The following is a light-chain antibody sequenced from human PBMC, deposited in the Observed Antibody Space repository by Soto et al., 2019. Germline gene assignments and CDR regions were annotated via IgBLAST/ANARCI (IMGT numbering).Light chain of an antibody. V-gene: IGKV1-5*03. Sequence: DIQLTQSPSTLSASVGDRVTITCRASQSISNWLAWYQQRPGKAPKLLIYGASTLESGVPSRFSGSRYGTEFTLTIDSLQPDDFATYYCQQYNPYWTFGQGTNVDI. CDR1: QSISNW. CDR2: GAS. CDR3: QQYNPYWT. J-gene: IGKJ1*01.